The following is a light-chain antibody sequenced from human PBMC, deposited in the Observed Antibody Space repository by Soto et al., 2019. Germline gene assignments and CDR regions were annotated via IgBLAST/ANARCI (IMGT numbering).Light chain of an antibody. CDR3: QKYNTYS. CDR1: QAISSW. V-gene: IGKV1-5*03. CDR2: TAS. Sequence: DIQMTQSPSSLSGSVGDRVTITCRASQAISSWLDWYQQKPGKAPKLLIYTASTLKSGVPSRFSGSGSGTEFTLTISSLQPDDFATYYCQKYNTYSFGEGTKVDIK. J-gene: IGKJ1*01.